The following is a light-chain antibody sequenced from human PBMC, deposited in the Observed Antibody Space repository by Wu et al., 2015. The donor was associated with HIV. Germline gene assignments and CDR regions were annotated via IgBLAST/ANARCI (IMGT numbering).Light chain of an antibody. CDR3: QQRSNWYS. CDR1: QSVTNN. J-gene: IGKJ2*03. Sequence: MTQSPDTLSVSPGEAATLSCRASQSVTNNLAWYQQKPGQAPRLLIYDASNRATGIPARFSGSGSGTDFTLTISSLEPEDFAVYYCQQRSNWYSFGQGIKLEIK. CDR2: DAS. V-gene: IGKV3-11*01.